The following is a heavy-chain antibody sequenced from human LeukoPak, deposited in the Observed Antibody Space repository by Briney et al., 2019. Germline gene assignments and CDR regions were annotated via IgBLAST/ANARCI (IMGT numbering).Heavy chain of an antibody. CDR2: IHPNSGGR. J-gene: IGHJ4*02. D-gene: IGHD5-24*01. CDR1: GYTFTHCY. CDR3: ARDEWLQLDY. V-gene: IGHV1-2*02. Sequence: GASVKVSCKGSGYTFTHCYMHWVRQAPGQGPEWMGWIHPNSGGRNYAQKFQGRVTMTRDTSISTAYMERSRLRSDVTAVYYCARDEWLQLDYWGQGTLVTVSS.